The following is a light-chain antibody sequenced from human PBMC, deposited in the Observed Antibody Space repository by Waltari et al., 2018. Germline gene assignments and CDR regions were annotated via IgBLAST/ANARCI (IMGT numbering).Light chain of an antibody. CDR3: QQYYSKPLT. Sequence: DIQMTQSPSSLSASVGDRVTITCRASQSISSYLNWYQQKPGKAPKLLIYAASSLQSGVPSRFSGSGSGTDFTLTISSLQAEDVAVYYCQQYYSKPLTFGGGTKVEIK. CDR2: AAS. CDR1: QSISSY. J-gene: IGKJ4*01. V-gene: IGKV1-39*02.